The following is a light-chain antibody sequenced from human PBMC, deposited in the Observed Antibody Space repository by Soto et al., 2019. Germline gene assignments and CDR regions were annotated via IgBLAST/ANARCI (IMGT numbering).Light chain of an antibody. CDR1: QAISSN. CDR2: GAS. J-gene: IGKJ4*01. CDR3: QHYNNWLGT. Sequence: EIVMTQSPATLSVSRGERATLSCRANQAISSNLAWYQQKPGQAPRLLIYGASTRATGIPDRFSGSGSGTEFTLTISSLQSEDFAVYYCQHYNNWLGTFGSGTKVEIK. V-gene: IGKV3-15*01.